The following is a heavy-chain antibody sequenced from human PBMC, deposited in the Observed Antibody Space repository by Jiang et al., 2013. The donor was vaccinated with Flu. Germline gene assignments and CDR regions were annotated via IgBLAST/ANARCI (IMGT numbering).Heavy chain of an antibody. CDR1: GGSISSYY. Sequence: GSGLVKPSETLSLTCTVSGGSISSYYWSWIRQPPGKGLEWVGYIYYSGSANYNPSLKSRVTISVDTSKNQFSLKLSSVTAADMAVYYCARGPVLTLSYYDSSGYYPNSFDPGAREPWSPSPQ. J-gene: IGHJ5*02. CDR3: ARGPVLTLSYYDSSGYYPNSFDP. CDR2: IYYSGSA. V-gene: IGHV4-59*08. D-gene: IGHD3-22*01.